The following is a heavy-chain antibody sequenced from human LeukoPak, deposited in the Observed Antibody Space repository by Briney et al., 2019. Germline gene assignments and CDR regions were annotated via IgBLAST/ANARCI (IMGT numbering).Heavy chain of an antibody. D-gene: IGHD1-1*01. J-gene: IGHJ4*02. CDR1: RFTFSSYE. Sequence: GGSLRLSCAASRFTFSSYEMNWVRQAPGKGLEWVSYISSSGSTIYYADSVKGRFTISRDNAKNSLYLQMNSLRAEDTAVYYCARDILGWNDVDYFDYWGQGTLVTVSS. CDR2: ISSSGSTI. V-gene: IGHV3-48*03. CDR3: ARDILGWNDVDYFDY.